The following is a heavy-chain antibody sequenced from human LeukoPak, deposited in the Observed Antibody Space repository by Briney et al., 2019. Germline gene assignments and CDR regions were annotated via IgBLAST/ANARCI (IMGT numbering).Heavy chain of an antibody. Sequence: SETLSLTCAVYGGSFSGYYWTWIRQPPGKGLEWIGEINHSGSTNNNPSLRSRVTISVDTSKNQFSLELKSVTAADTAVYYCASLGVVVVAATEGHNWFDPWGQGTLVTVSS. CDR2: INHSGST. V-gene: IGHV4-34*01. D-gene: IGHD2-15*01. CDR1: GGSFSGYY. J-gene: IGHJ5*02. CDR3: ASLGVVVVAATEGHNWFDP.